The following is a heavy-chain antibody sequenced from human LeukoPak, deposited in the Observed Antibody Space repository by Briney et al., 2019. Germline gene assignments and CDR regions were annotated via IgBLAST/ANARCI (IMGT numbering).Heavy chain of an antibody. D-gene: IGHD5-18*01. CDR2: ISGSGGST. CDR3: AKADRGYSYGFDY. J-gene: IGHJ4*02. CDR1: GFTFSSYA. Sequence: PXGSLRLSCAASGFTFSSYAMSWVRQAPGKGLEWVSAISGSGGSTYYADSVKGRFTISRDNSKNTLYLQMNSLRAEDTAVYYCAKADRGYSYGFDYWGQGTLVTVSS. V-gene: IGHV3-23*01.